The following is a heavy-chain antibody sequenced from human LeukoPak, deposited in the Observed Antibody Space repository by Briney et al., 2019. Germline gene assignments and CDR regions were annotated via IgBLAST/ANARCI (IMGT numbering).Heavy chain of an antibody. CDR2: INPKSGGT. J-gene: IGHJ6*03. CDR3: AKDAGTYYYMDV. V-gene: IGHV1-2*02. Sequence: ASVKVSCKASGYTFIDYHIHWVRQAPGQGLEWMGWINPKSGGTKYAQKFQGRVTMTRDTSISTAYMDLSRLRSDDTAVYYCAKDAGTYYYMDVWGKGTTATVSS. CDR1: GYTFIDYH.